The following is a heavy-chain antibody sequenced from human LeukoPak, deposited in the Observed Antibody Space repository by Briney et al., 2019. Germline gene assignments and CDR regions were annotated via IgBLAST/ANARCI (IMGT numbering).Heavy chain of an antibody. J-gene: IGHJ4*02. V-gene: IGHV3-21*04. Sequence: GGPLSLPFAPSGFTFSSYWISWSAQPPGKGLEWASSISSSSSYIYYADSVKGRFTISRDNAKNSLYLQMNSLRAEDTAVYYCARAMDNGVVPPPDYWGQGTLVTVSS. CDR1: GFTFSSYW. CDR3: ARAMDNGVVPPPDY. CDR2: ISSSSSYI. D-gene: IGHD3-3*01.